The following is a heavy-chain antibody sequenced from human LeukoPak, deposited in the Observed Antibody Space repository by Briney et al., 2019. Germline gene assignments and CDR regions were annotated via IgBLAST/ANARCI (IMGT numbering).Heavy chain of an antibody. J-gene: IGHJ6*03. D-gene: IGHD2-15*01. CDR3: ASMVPGTYYYYYMDV. CDR2: IYYSGST. V-gene: IGHV4-59*01. CDR1: GGSISSYY. Sequence: TSETLSLTCTVSGGSISSYYWSWIRQPPGKGLEWLGYIYYSGSTNYNPSLKSRVTISVDTSKNQFSLKLSSVTAADTAVYYCASMVPGTYYYYYMDVWGKGTTVTVSS.